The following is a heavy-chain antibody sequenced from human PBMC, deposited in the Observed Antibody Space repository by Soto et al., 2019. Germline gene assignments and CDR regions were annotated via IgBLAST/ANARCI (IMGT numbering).Heavy chain of an antibody. Sequence: GGSLRLSCAASGFTFSSYAMHWVRQAPGKGLEWVSYIRSSSSTIYYADSVKGRFTISRDNAKNSLYLQMNSLRAEDTAVYYCARDELEDIVVVVAATGAFDIWGQGTMVTVSS. CDR3: ARDELEDIVVVVAATGAFDI. J-gene: IGHJ3*02. CDR1: GFTFSSYA. CDR2: IRSSSSTI. D-gene: IGHD2-15*01. V-gene: IGHV3-48*01.